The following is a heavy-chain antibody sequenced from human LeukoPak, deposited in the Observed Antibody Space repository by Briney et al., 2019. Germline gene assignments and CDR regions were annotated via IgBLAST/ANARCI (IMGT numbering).Heavy chain of an antibody. CDR3: ARETLNYYDRSGYYAVEI. V-gene: IGHV4-34*01. J-gene: IGHJ3*02. D-gene: IGHD3-22*01. CDR1: GGSFSGYY. CDR2: INHSGSA. Sequence: SETLSLTCVVYGGSFSGYYWSWIRQPPGKGLEWIGEINHSGSANYNPSLKSRVTISVNTSKNQFSLKLSSVTAADTAVYYCARETLNYYDRSGYYAVEIWGQGTMVTVSS.